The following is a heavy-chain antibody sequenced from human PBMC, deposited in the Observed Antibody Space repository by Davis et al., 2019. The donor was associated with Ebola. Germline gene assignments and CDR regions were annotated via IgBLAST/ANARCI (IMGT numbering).Heavy chain of an antibody. J-gene: IGHJ4*02. Sequence: MPSETLSLTCTVSGDSISTYYWSWIRQPPGKGLEWIGYIYYSGSTNYNPSLKSRVTISLGTSKNQFSLKLSSVTAADTAVYYCAGGDYDTHRNWGQGTLVTVSS. D-gene: IGHD3-22*01. CDR3: AGGDYDTHRN. V-gene: IGHV4-59*08. CDR1: GDSISTYY. CDR2: IYYSGST.